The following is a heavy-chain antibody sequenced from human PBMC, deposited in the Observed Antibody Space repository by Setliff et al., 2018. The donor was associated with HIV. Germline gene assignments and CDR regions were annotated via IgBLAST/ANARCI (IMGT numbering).Heavy chain of an antibody. CDR3: AREERAADSGSYYSSRWFDR. CDR2: IIPLHGIA. V-gene: IGHV1-69*10. Sequence: GASVKVSCKASGYTFTGYYMHWVRQAPGQGLEWMGGIIPLHGIANYIQKFQGRVTITADKSTTTAYMELSSLRSEDTAVYYCAREERAADSGSYYSSRWFDRWGQGTLVTVSS. D-gene: IGHD1-26*01. CDR1: GYTFTGYY. J-gene: IGHJ5*02.